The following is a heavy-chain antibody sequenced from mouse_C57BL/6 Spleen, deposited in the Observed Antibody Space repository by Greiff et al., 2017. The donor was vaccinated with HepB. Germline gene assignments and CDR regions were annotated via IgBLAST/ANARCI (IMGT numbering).Heavy chain of an antibody. CDR3: ARPDWDRAMDY. J-gene: IGHJ4*01. V-gene: IGHV1-52*01. D-gene: IGHD4-1*01. CDR1: GYTFTSYW. Sequence: VQLQQPGAELVRPGSSVKLSCKASGYTFTSYWMHWVKQRPIQGLEWIGNIDPSDSETHYNQKFKDKATLTVDKSSSTAYMQLSSLTSEDSAVYYCARPDWDRAMDYWGQGTSVTVAS. CDR2: IDPSDSET.